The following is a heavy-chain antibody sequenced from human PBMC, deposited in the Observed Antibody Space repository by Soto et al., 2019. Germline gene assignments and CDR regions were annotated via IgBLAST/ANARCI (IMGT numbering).Heavy chain of an antibody. CDR2: ISYDGGNK. CDR1: GFTFSSYG. J-gene: IGHJ4*02. V-gene: IGHV3-30*18. Sequence: PGGSLRLSCAASGFTFSSYGMHWVRQAPGKGLEWVALISYDGGNKCYADSVKGRFTISRDNSKNTLYLQMNSLRAEDTAVFYCAKDFGIAAVDRDYFDYWGQGTLVTVSS. CDR3: AKDFGIAAVDRDYFDY. D-gene: IGHD6-13*01.